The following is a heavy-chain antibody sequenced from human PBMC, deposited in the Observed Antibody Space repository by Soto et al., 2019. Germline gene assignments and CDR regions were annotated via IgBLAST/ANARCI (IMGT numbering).Heavy chain of an antibody. CDR3: ARALTGYGMDV. V-gene: IGHV1-18*01. CDR2: ITTYNGNT. Sequence: QVQLVQSGVEVREPGASVKVSCKAVRYIFTNYGVSWVRQAPGQGLEWMGWITTYNGNTEYAQKFQGRVTMTTDASTSTAYMELASLRSDDTSIYYCARALTGYGMDVWGQGTTVIVSS. J-gene: IGHJ6*02. CDR1: RYIFTNYG.